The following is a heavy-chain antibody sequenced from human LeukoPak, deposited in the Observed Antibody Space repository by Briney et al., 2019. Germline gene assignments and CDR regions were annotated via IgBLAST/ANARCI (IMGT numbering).Heavy chain of an antibody. CDR1: GFTFSSYG. J-gene: IGHJ4*02. CDR2: ISYDGSNK. CDR3: ARDAESYTMIVVATRYYFDY. D-gene: IGHD3-22*01. Sequence: GGSLRLSCAASGFTFSSYGMHWVRQAPGKGLEWVAVISYDGSNKYYADSVKGRFTISRDNSKNTLYLQMNSLRAEDTAVYYCARDAESYTMIVVATRYYFDYWGQGTLVTVSS. V-gene: IGHV3-30*19.